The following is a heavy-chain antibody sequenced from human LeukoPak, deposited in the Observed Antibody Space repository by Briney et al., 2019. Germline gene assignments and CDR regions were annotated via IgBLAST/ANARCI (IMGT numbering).Heavy chain of an antibody. V-gene: IGHV3-66*02. CDR2: IYSGGST. Sequence: QSGGSLRFSCAASGFTVRSNYMSWVRQAPGKGLEWVSVIYSGGSTYYADSVKGRFTISRDNSKNTLYLQMNSLRAADTAVYYCARDRGGSYFDYWGQGTLVTVSS. CDR1: GFTVRSNY. CDR3: ARDRGGSYFDY. J-gene: IGHJ4*02. D-gene: IGHD1-26*01.